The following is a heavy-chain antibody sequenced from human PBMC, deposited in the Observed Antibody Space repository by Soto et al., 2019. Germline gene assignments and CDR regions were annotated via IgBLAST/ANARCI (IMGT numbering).Heavy chain of an antibody. V-gene: IGHV3-21*01. CDR3: ARFSSSWYIDY. J-gene: IGHJ4*02. CDR2: ISGSTSYI. D-gene: IGHD6-13*01. Sequence: PGGSLRLSCAASGFTFSSYDMNWVRQAPGKGLEWVSLISGSTSYIYYADSVKGRFTISRDNAKNSLYLQMNSLRVDDTAVYYCARFSSSWYIDYWGQGTLVTVSS. CDR1: GFTFSSYD.